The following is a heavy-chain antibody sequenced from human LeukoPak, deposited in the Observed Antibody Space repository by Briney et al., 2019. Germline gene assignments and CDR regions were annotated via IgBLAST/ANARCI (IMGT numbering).Heavy chain of an antibody. CDR1: GFTFSSYG. Sequence: GGSLRLSCAESGFTFSSYGMHRVRQAPGKGLEWVAVIWYDGSNKYYADSVKGRFTISRDNSKNTLYLQMNSLRAEDTAVYYCARDPPIFGVGTNYYYGMDVWGQGTTVTVSS. D-gene: IGHD3-3*01. CDR2: IWYDGSNK. CDR3: ARDPPIFGVGTNYYYGMDV. V-gene: IGHV3-33*01. J-gene: IGHJ6*02.